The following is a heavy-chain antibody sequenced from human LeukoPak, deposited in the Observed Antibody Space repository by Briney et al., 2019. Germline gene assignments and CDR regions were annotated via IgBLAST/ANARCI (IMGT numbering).Heavy chain of an antibody. V-gene: IGHV4-39*01. CDR2: IYYSGST. CDR1: GGSISSSSYY. CDR3: ARQAGRLGEWLLEFPFDY. Sequence: PSETLSLTCTVSGGSISSSSYYWGWIRQPPGKGLEWIGSIYYSGSTYYNPSLKSRVTISVDTSKNQFSLKLSSVTAADTAVYYCARQAGRLGEWLLEFPFDYWGQGTLVTVSS. D-gene: IGHD3-3*01. J-gene: IGHJ4*02.